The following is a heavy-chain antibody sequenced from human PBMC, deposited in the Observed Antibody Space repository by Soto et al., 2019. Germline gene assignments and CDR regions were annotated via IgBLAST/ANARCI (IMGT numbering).Heavy chain of an antibody. D-gene: IGHD6-13*01. V-gene: IGHV1-69*01. Sequence: QVQLVQSGAELKKPGSSVRVSCKISCHSFSSYAISWVRQAPGEGLEWVGGIIPIFETANYAQKFQGRVTITAVESTTTAYMEVTRLRPEDTAIFYCAASYSSSWQYDDWGQGTLITVSS. J-gene: IGHJ4*02. CDR1: CHSFSSYA. CDR2: IIPIFETA. CDR3: AASYSSSWQYDD.